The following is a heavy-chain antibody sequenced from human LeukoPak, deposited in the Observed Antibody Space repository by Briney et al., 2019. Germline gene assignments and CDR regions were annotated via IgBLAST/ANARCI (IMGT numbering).Heavy chain of an antibody. CDR2: MNTNSGNT. CDR1: GYTFTSYD. D-gene: IGHD2-15*01. J-gene: IGHJ6*02. V-gene: IGHV1-8*01. Sequence: GASVKVSFKASGYTFTSYDINWVRQATGQGLEWMGWMNTNSGNTGYAQKFQGRVTMTRNTSISTAYMELSSLRSEDTAVYYCARVSSGDCSGGSCYSPLFYGMDVWGQGTTVTVSS. CDR3: ARVSSGDCSGGSCYSPLFYGMDV.